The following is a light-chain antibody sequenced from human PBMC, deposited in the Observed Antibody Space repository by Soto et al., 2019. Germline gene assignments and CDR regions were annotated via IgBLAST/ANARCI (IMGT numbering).Light chain of an antibody. CDR2: AAS. CDR3: QQSYSTPQT. CDR1: QDIRNY. V-gene: IGKV1-39*01. J-gene: IGKJ1*01. Sequence: DIQMTQCPSSLSASLGYRVTITCQASQDIRNYLNWYQQKPGKAPKLLIYAASSLQSGVPSRFSGSGSGTDFTLTISSLQPEDFATYYCQQSYSTPQTFGQGTKVDIK.